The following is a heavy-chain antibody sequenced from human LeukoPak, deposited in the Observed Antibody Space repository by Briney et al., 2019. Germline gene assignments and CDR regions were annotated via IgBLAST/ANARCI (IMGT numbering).Heavy chain of an antibody. CDR2: ISYSGGA. V-gene: IGHV4-59*01. CDR1: GVSITSYH. Sequence: SETLSLTCTVTGVSITSYHWSWIRQPPGKGLESIGYISYSGGANYNPSLKSRATILLDTSNNQFSLRLTSVTPADTAVYYCARGQLGSGMDDPWGQGTLVTVSS. D-gene: IGHD3-10*01. CDR3: ARGQLGSGMDDP. J-gene: IGHJ5*02.